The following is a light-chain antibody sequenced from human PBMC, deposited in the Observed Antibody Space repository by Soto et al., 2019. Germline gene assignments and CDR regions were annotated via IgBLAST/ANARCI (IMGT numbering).Light chain of an antibody. CDR3: QQYGTSPLT. CDR2: GTS. Sequence: IVMTQSPATLSVSPGERATLSCRASQSVGRSLAWYQQKPGQAPRLLIYGTSARATGIPATFSGSGSGTEFTLTISSLQSEDFAIYYCQQYGTSPLTFGGGTKVEIK. CDR1: QSVGRS. V-gene: IGKV3-15*01. J-gene: IGKJ4*01.